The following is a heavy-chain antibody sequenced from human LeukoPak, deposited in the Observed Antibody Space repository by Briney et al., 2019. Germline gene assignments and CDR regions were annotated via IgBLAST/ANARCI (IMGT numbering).Heavy chain of an antibody. J-gene: IGHJ4*02. Sequence: PGGSLRLSCAASGLTFSAAWMTWIRQPPGKGLEWVGHINNKTNGETTDYAAPVKGRFIISRDDSKNTLYLQMNSLRTEDTAVYYCARGFCSSTNCYQGPFDFWGQGTLVTVSS. V-gene: IGHV3-15*01. CDR1: GLTFSAAW. CDR2: INNKTNGETT. D-gene: IGHD2-2*01. CDR3: ARGFCSSTNCYQGPFDF.